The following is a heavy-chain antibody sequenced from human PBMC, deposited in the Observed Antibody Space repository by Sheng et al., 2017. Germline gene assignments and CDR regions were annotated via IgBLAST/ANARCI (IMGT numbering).Heavy chain of an antibody. CDR3: ARDLAWSDSSGWYKDY. D-gene: IGHD6-19*01. CDR2: IYHSGST. J-gene: IGHJ4*02. V-gene: IGHV4-38-2*02. Sequence: QVQLQESGPGLVKPSETLSLTCAVSGYSISSGYYWGWIRQPTGKGLEWIGSIYHSGSTYYNPSLKSRVTISVDTSKNQFSLKLSSVTAADTAVYYCARDLAWSDSSGWYKDYWGQGTLVTVSS. CDR1: GYSISSGYY.